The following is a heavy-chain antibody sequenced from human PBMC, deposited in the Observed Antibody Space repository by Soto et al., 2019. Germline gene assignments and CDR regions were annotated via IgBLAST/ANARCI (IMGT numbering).Heavy chain of an antibody. D-gene: IGHD6-6*01. CDR3: AKENGFQFVNFGASGFDY. V-gene: IGHV3-23*01. J-gene: IGHJ4*02. CDR1: GFRFSSKA. CDR2: ISGSGSST. Sequence: EVQLLESGGGLVQPGGSLRLSRAASGFRFSSKAMSWVRQAPGKGLEWVSIISGSGSSTYYTDSLKGRFTISRDNSKNMVYLEMNYLRAEDTAVYYCAKENGFQFVNFGASGFDYWGQGSLVSVSS.